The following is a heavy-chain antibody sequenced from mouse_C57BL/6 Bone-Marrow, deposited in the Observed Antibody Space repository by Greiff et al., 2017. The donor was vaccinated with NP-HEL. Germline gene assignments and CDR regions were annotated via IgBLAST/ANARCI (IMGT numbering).Heavy chain of an antibody. D-gene: IGHD3-2*02. Sequence: EVNVVESGGGLVQSGRSLRLSCATSGFTFSDFYMEWVRQAPGKGLEWIAASRNKANDDTTEYSASVKGRFIVSRDTSQSILYLQMNALRAEDTAIYYCARDDSSGYWFAYWGQGTLVTVSA. J-gene: IGHJ3*01. V-gene: IGHV7-1*01. CDR3: ARDDSSGYWFAY. CDR2: SRNKANDDTT. CDR1: GFTFSDFY.